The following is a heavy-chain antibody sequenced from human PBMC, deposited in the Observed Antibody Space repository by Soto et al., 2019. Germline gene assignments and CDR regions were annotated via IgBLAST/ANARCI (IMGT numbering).Heavy chain of an antibody. CDR1: GGSISSSSYY. CDR2: IYYSGST. Sequence: TSETLSLTCTVSGGSISSSSYYWGWIRQPPGKGLEWIGSIYYSGSTYYNPSLKSRVTISVDTSKNQFSLKLSSVTAADTAVYYCARVSWQSAADWVYEYYFDYWGQGTLVTVSS. V-gene: IGHV4-39*01. J-gene: IGHJ4*02. CDR3: ARVSWQSAADWVYEYYFDY. D-gene: IGHD6-13*01.